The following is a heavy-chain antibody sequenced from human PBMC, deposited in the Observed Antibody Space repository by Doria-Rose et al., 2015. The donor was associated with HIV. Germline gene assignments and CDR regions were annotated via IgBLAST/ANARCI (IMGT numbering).Heavy chain of an antibody. J-gene: IGHJ4*02. V-gene: IGHV1-69*06. CDR1: GGTFSTYA. CDR2: IIPIFGTA. Sequence: KVSCTASGGTFSTYAISWVRQAPGQGLEWMGGIIPIFGTANYTQKFQGRVTITADKSTSTAYMDLSSLRSEDTAVYYCAREGPLNYYGSGSYRPFDYWGQGTLVTVSS. CDR3: AREGPLNYYGSGSYRPFDY. D-gene: IGHD3-10*01.